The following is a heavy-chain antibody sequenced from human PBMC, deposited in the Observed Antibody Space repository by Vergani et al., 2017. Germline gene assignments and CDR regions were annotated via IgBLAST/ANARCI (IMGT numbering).Heavy chain of an antibody. CDR2: IYTSGST. V-gene: IGHV4-4*09. CDR1: GGSISSYY. Sequence: QVQLQESGPGLVKPSETLSLTCTVSGGSISSYYWSWIRQPPGKGLEWIGYIYTSGSTNYNPSLKSRVTISVDTSKNQFSLKLSSVTAADTAVYYCARMECDSSWKLYYYYYMDVWGKGTTVTVSS. D-gene: IGHD6-13*01. CDR3: ARMECDSSWKLYYYYYMDV. J-gene: IGHJ6*03.